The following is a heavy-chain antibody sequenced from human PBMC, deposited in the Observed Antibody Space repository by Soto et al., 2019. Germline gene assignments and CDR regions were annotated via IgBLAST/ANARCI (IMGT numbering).Heavy chain of an antibody. V-gene: IGHV1-69*13. CDR2: IIPIFGTA. CDR1: GGTFSSYA. J-gene: IGHJ3*02. CDR3: ARDRRVYYYDSSGYYYPVPDAFDI. D-gene: IGHD3-22*01. Sequence: SVKVSCKASGGTFSSYAISWVRQAPGQGLEWMGGIIPIFGTANYAQKFQGRVTITADESTSTAYMELSSLRSEDTAVYYCARDRRVYYYDSSGYYYPVPDAFDIWGQGTMVTVS.